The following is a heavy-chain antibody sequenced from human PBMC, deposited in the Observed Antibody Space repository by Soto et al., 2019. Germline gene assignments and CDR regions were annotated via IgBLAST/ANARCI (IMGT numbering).Heavy chain of an antibody. CDR1: GFTFSSNG. Sequence: QVQLVESGGGVVQPGRSLRLSCAASGFTFSSNGMHWVRQAPGKGLEWVAVIWYDGSNKYYADSVKGRFTISRDNSKNTLHLQMNSLRAEDTAVYYCARGKIAARNNGPYNWFDPWGQGTLVTVSS. CDR2: IWYDGSNK. V-gene: IGHV3-33*01. D-gene: IGHD6-13*01. J-gene: IGHJ5*02. CDR3: ARGKIAARNNGPYNWFDP.